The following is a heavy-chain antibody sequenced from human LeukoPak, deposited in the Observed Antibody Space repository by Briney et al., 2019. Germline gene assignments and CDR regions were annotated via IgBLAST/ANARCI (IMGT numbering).Heavy chain of an antibody. Sequence: PSETLSLTCTVSGDSINNYYWNWIRQSPGKGLEWIGYIFHFGSPHYSPSLRSRVTISIDTSKNQFSLKLTSVTTADTAIYYCASSRRGYTSGWFFDYWGQGALVTVSS. J-gene: IGHJ4*02. CDR2: IFHFGSP. CDR1: GDSINNYY. V-gene: IGHV4-59*01. D-gene: IGHD6-13*01. CDR3: ASSRRGYTSGWFFDY.